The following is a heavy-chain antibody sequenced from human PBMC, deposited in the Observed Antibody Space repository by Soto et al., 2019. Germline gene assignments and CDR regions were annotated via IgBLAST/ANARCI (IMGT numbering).Heavy chain of an antibody. Sequence: SETLSLTCTVSGGSISSYYWSWIRQPPGKGLEWIGYIYYSGSTNYNPSLKSRVTISVDTSKNQFSLKLSSVTAADTAVYYCASWRRSGYYSWFDPWGQGTLVTVSS. V-gene: IGHV4-59*01. J-gene: IGHJ5*02. CDR1: GGSISSYY. CDR3: ASWRRSGYYSWFDP. D-gene: IGHD3-22*01. CDR2: IYYSGST.